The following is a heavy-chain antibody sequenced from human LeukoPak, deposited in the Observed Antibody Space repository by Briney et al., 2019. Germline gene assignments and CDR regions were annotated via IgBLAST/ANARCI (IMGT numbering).Heavy chain of an antibody. CDR3: VRLRRNNDRSGYYYYYDY. Sequence: GGSVTLSCAASGYTFRYFSVNWVPQAPGKGLEWVSSISVRSNYRYYADSVRGRFTISRDDARESLFLQMNSLRAEDTAVYFCVRLRRNNDRSGYYYYYDYWGQGTLVTVSS. J-gene: IGHJ4*02. V-gene: IGHV3-21*01. D-gene: IGHD3-22*01. CDR1: GYTFRYFS. CDR2: ISVRSNYR.